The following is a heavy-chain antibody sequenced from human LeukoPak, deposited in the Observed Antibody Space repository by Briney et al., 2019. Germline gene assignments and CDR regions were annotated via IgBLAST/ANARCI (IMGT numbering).Heavy chain of an antibody. CDR1: GYTFTGYY. Sequence: GASVKVSFKASGYTFTGYYMHWVRQAPGQGLEWMGWINPNSGGTNYAQKFQGRVTMTRDTSISTAYMELSRLRSDDTAVYYCARGSDDFWSGYSPSYWGQGTLVTVSS. CDR2: INPNSGGT. D-gene: IGHD3-3*01. J-gene: IGHJ4*02. V-gene: IGHV1-2*02. CDR3: ARGSDDFWSGYSPSY.